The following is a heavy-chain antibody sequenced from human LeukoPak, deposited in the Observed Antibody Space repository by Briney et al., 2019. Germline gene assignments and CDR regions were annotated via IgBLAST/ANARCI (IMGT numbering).Heavy chain of an antibody. CDR1: GFTFSSYW. V-gene: IGHV3-7*01. Sequence: GGSLRLSCAASGFTFSSYWMSWVRQAPGKGLGWVANIKQDGSEKYYVDSVKGRFTISRDNAKNSLYLQMNSLRAEDTAVYYCAREWYYYDSSGYQTLFDYWGQGTLVTVSS. CDR2: IKQDGSEK. CDR3: AREWYYYDSSGYQTLFDY. D-gene: IGHD3-22*01. J-gene: IGHJ4*02.